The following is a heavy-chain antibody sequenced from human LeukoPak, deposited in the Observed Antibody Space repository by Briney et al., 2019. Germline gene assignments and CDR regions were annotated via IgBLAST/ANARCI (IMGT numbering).Heavy chain of an antibody. CDR3: GRYGQVPID. Sequence: GGSLRLSCAASGFTFSNVWMSGARQAPGKGLEWVANIKQDGSEKNYVDSVKGRFTISRDNAKNSLYLQMNSLRVEDTAVYYGGRYGQVPIDWGQGTLVTVSS. CDR1: GFTFSNVW. J-gene: IGHJ4*02. V-gene: IGHV3-7*03. CDR2: IKQDGSEK. D-gene: IGHD3-10*01.